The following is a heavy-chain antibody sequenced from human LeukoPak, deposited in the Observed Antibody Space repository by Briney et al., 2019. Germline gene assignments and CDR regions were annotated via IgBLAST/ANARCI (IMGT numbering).Heavy chain of an antibody. CDR3: ARGPNHYYYMDF. D-gene: IGHD2-8*01. CDR2: INPDGDVT. J-gene: IGHJ6*03. V-gene: IGHV1-2*02. Sequence: ASVKVSCKATGYSFTGYYIHWVRQAPGQGLEWMGWINPDGDVTKSAHKFQGRVTMTTDKSINTVFMELSGLTSDDTALYYCARGPNHYYYMDFWGKGTTVTISS. CDR1: GYSFTGYY.